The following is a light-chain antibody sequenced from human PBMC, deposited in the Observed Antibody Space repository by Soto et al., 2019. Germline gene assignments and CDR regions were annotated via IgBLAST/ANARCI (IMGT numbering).Light chain of an antibody. V-gene: IGKV1-13*02. J-gene: IGKJ4*01. CDR1: QGISSA. Sequence: AIQLTQSPSSLSASVGDRVTITCRASQGISSALAWYRQKPGKPPNLLIYDASTLESGVPSRFSGSGSGTDFTLTISSLQPEDFATYDSYPLTFGGGTKVEIK. CDR2: DAS. CDR3: YPLT.